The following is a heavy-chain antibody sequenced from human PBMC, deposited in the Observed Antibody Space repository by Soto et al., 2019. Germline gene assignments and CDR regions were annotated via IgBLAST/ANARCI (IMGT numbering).Heavy chain of an antibody. Sequence: GGSLSLSCPASGFTFSSYAMLCVRQAPGTGVEWVADIVYGGSNKYYEDSEKGRFTISRRPSENTLYLSMYSLRTADSAVDYCSWGRGGMATVPFDYWGQGAMVTVSS. V-gene: IGHV3-30-3*01. CDR1: GFTFSSYA. J-gene: IGHJ4*02. CDR2: IVYGGSNK. D-gene: IGHD4-4*01. CDR3: SWGRGGMATVPFDY.